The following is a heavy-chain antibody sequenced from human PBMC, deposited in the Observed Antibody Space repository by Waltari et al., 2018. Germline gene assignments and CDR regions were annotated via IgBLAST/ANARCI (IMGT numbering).Heavy chain of an antibody. J-gene: IGHJ4*02. Sequence: QLQLQESGPGLVKPSETLSLTCTVSGGPISSSSYYWGWIRQPPGKGLEWIGSIYYSGSTYYNPSLKSRVTISVDTSKNQFSLKLSSVTAADTAVYYCARMDYGDYVAFDYWGQGTLVTVSS. CDR3: ARMDYGDYVAFDY. CDR1: GGPISSSSYY. CDR2: IYYSGST. V-gene: IGHV4-39*07. D-gene: IGHD4-17*01.